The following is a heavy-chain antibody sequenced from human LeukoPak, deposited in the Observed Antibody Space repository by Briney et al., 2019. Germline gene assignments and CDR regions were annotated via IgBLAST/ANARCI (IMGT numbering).Heavy chain of an antibody. D-gene: IGHD1-26*01. CDR3: ARAGIPSGSYRGRWFDP. V-gene: IGHV4-30-4*01. CDR2: IYYSGST. J-gene: IGHJ5*02. Sequence: SQTLSLTCTVSGGSISSGDYYWSWIRQPPGKGLEWIGYIYYSGSTYYNPSLKSRVTISVDTSKNQFSLKLSPVTAADTAVYYCARAGIPSGSYRGRWFDPWGQGTLVTVSS. CDR1: GGSISSGDYY.